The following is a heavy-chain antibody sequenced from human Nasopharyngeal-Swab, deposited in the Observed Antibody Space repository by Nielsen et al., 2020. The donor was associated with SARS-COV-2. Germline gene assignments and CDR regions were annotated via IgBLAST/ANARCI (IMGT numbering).Heavy chain of an antibody. CDR2: IKEDGSEK. J-gene: IGHJ4*02. Sequence: GGSLRLSCAASGFTFSTYWMSWVRQAPGKGLEWVANIKEDGSEKYYVDSVKGRFTISRDNAKNPLYLQMNSLRAEDTAVYYCARVARRGFDYWGQGTLVTVSS. CDR1: GFTFSTYW. CDR3: ARVARRGFDY. V-gene: IGHV3-7*01. D-gene: IGHD1-26*01.